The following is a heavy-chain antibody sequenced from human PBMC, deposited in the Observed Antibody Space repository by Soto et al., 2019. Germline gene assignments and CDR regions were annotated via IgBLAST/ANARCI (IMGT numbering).Heavy chain of an antibody. CDR2: IYYSGST. V-gene: IGHV4-39*02. CDR3: ARPGNYGTGSYLYYLDY. J-gene: IGHJ4*02. Sequence: QLQLQESGPGLVKPSETLSLTCTVSGGSISSSSYYWGWIRQPPGKGLEWIGSIYYSGSTYYNPSLQSLVTISVDTYKNHFSLQLSSVTAPDTAVYYCARPGNYGTGSYLYYLDYWGQGTRVTVSS. CDR1: GGSISSSSYY. D-gene: IGHD3-10*01.